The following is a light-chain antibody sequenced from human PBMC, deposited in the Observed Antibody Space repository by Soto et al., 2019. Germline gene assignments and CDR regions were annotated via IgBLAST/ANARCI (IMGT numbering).Light chain of an antibody. J-gene: IGLJ7*01. CDR3: QSYDSRLSGAV. CDR1: SSNIGAGYD. CDR2: GNS. Sequence: QLVLTQPPSVSGAPGQRVTISCTGSSSNIGAGYDVHWYQQLPGTAPKLLMYGNSNRPSGVPDRFSGSKSGTSASLAITGLQAEDEADYYCQSYDSRLSGAVFGGGTQLTVL. V-gene: IGLV1-40*01.